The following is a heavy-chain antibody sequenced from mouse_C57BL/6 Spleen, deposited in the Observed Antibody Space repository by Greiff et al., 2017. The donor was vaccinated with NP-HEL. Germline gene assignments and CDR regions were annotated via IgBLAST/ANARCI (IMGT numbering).Heavy chain of an antibody. CDR3: ARLYSNYWYFDV. D-gene: IGHD2-5*01. CDR2: ISNGGGST. Sequence: EVQRVESGGGLVQPGGSLKLSCAASGFTFSDYYMYWVRQTPEKRLEWVAYISNGGGSTYYPDTVKGRFTISRDNAKNTLYLQMSRLKSEDTAMYYCARLYSNYWYFDVWGTGTTVTVSS. CDR1: GFTFSDYY. J-gene: IGHJ1*03. V-gene: IGHV5-12*01.